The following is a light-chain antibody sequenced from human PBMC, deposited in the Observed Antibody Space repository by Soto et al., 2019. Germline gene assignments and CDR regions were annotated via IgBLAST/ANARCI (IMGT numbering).Light chain of an antibody. V-gene: IGKV1-5*03. Sequence: DIQMTQSPSTLSASVGDRVTITCRASQNINTWLAWYQQKPGKAPKLLIYRASDLESGVPSRFSGSGSETEFTLTISSLQPDDFATYDCQQYNSYSWTFGQGTKVEIK. CDR2: RAS. J-gene: IGKJ1*01. CDR1: QNINTW. CDR3: QQYNSYSWT.